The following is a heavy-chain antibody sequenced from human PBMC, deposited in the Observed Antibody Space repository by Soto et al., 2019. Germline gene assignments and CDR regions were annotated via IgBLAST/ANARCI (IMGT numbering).Heavy chain of an antibody. J-gene: IGHJ4*02. V-gene: IGHV3-23*01. CDR2: ISGSGGST. CDR3: AKLGSRIVVVPPATDY. CDR1: GLTFSSYA. D-gene: IGHD2-2*01. Sequence: GGSLRLSCAASGLTFSSYAMSWVRQAPGKGLEWVSAISGSGGSTYYADSVKGRFTISRDNSKNTLYLQMNSLRAEDTAVYYCAKLGSRIVVVPPATDYWGQGTLVTVSS.